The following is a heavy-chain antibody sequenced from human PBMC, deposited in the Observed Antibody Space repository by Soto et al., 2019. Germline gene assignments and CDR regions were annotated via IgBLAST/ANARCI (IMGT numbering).Heavy chain of an antibody. D-gene: IGHD2-15*01. CDR2: ISGSGGST. Sequence: EVQLLESGGGLVQPGGSLRLSCAASGFTFSSYAMSWVRQAPGKGLEWVSAISGSGGSTYYADSVKGRFTISRDNSKNTRYLQMNSLRAEDTAVYYCAKGYCSGGSCYYGYWGQGTLVTVSS. V-gene: IGHV3-23*01. CDR3: AKGYCSGGSCYYGY. CDR1: GFTFSSYA. J-gene: IGHJ4*02.